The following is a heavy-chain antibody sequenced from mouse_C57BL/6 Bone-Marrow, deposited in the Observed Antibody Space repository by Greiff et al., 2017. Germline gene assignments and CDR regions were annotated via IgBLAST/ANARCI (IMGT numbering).Heavy chain of an antibody. D-gene: IGHD4-1*01. V-gene: IGHV1-55*01. CDR2: IYPGSGST. Sequence: QVQLQQPGAELVKPGASVKMSCKASGYTFTSYWITWVKQRPGQGLEWIGDIYPGSGSTNYNEKFKSKATLTVGTSSSTAYMQLSSLTSEDSAVYYCAKGAGTRYWGQGTTLTVSS. CDR3: AKGAGTRY. CDR1: GYTFTSYW. J-gene: IGHJ2*01.